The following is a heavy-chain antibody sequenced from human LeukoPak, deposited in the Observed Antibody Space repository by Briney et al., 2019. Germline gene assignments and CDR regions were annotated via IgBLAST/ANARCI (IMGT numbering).Heavy chain of an antibody. D-gene: IGHD6-6*01. CDR1: GSTISNYY. Sequence: GGSLRLSCAVSGSTISNYYMHWVRQAPGKGLVWVSRINSAGSTTVYADSVKGRFTIPRDNAKNMLYLQMNSLRAEDTAVYYCARAFRPYSSSSVFDYWGQGTLVTVSS. CDR3: ARAFRPYSSSSVFDY. V-gene: IGHV3-74*01. J-gene: IGHJ4*02. CDR2: INSAGSTT.